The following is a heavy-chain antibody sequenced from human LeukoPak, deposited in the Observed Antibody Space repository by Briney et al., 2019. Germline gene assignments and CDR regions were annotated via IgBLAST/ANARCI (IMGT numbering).Heavy chain of an antibody. V-gene: IGHV3-30-3*01. CDR3: ARDPDGMDV. Sequence: GGSLRLSCAASGFTFSSYAMHWVRQAPGKGLEWVAVISYDGSNKYYADSVKGRFTNSRDNSKNTLYLQMNSLRAEDTAVYYCARDPDGMDVWGQGTTVTVSS. CDR1: GFTFSSYA. CDR2: ISYDGSNK. J-gene: IGHJ6*02.